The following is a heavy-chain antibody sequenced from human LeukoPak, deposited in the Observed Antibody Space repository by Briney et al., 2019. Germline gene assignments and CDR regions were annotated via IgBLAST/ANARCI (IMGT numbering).Heavy chain of an antibody. Sequence: PSETLSLTCTVSGGPISSNNYYWAWIRLPPGKGLECIGSIYYSGSPSYNPSLKSRVTISVDTSKNQFSLRLSSVTAADTAVYYCATWRTAKTGFDYWGQGTLVTVSS. CDR3: ATWRTAKTGFDY. CDR2: IYYSGSP. CDR1: GGPISSNNYY. J-gene: IGHJ4*02. D-gene: IGHD1-1*01. V-gene: IGHV4-39*01.